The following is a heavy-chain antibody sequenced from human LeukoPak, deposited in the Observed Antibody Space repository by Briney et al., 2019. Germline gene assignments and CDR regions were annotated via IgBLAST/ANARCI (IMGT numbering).Heavy chain of an antibody. CDR3: VGAVAGTAIDY. V-gene: IGHV4-31*03. Sequence: SQTLSLTCTVSGGSICSGGYYWSWIRQHPGKGLEWIGYIYYSGSTYYNPSLKSRVTISVDTSKNQFSLKLSSVTAADTAVYYCVGAVAGTAIDYWGQGTLVTVSS. J-gene: IGHJ4*02. CDR2: IYYSGST. D-gene: IGHD6-19*01. CDR1: GGSICSGGYY.